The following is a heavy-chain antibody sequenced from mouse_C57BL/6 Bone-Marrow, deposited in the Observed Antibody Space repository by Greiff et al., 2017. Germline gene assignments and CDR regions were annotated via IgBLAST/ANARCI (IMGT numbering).Heavy chain of an antibody. D-gene: IGHD2-4*01. CDR1: GFSFNTYA. Sequence: EVQLVESGGGLVQPKGSLKLSCAASGFSFNTYAMNWVRQAPGKGLEWVARIRSKSNNYATYYADSVKDRFTISRDDSESMLYLQMNNLKTEDTAMYYCVRDYEGPYYYAMDYWGQGTSVTVSS. CDR2: IRSKSNNYAT. CDR3: VRDYEGPYYYAMDY. J-gene: IGHJ4*01. V-gene: IGHV10-1*01.